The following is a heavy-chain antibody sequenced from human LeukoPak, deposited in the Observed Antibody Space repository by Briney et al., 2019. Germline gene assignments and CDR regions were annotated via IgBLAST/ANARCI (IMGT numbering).Heavy chain of an antibody. V-gene: IGHV4-30-2*01. CDR1: GGSISSGGYS. J-gene: IGHJ5*02. Sequence: SQTLSLTCAASGGSISSGGYSWSWIRQPPGKGLEWIGYIYHSGSTYYNPSLKSRVTISVDRSKNQFSLKLSSVTAADTAVYYCARAQLVNNWFDPWGQGTLVTVSS. CDR3: ARAQLVNNWFDP. D-gene: IGHD6-6*01. CDR2: IYHSGST.